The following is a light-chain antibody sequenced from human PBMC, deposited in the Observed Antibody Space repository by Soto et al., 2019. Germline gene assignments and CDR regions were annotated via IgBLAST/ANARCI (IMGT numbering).Light chain of an antibody. CDR2: DVS. V-gene: IGLV2-14*03. CDR3: SSYANTRPVV. CDR1: SSDIGGYDY. Sequence: QSALTQPASVSGSPGQSITISCTGTSSDIGGYDYVSWYQQHPGKAPQLMIYDVSNRPSGVSNRFSGSKSGKTASLTISGLQAEDEADYYCSSYANTRPVVFGGGTKVTVL. J-gene: IGLJ2*01.